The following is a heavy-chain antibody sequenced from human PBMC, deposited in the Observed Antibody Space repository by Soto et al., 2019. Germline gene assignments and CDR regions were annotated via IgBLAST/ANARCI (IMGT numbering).Heavy chain of an antibody. J-gene: IGHJ4*02. Sequence: LRLSCAASGFTFSSYGMHWVRQAPGKGLEWVAVIWYDGSNKYYADSVKGRFTISRDNAKNSLYLEMNSLRAEDTAVYYCARESEDLTSNFDYWGQGTLVTVSS. CDR1: GFTFSSYG. CDR3: ARESEDLTSNFDY. CDR2: IWYDGSNK. V-gene: IGHV3-33*01.